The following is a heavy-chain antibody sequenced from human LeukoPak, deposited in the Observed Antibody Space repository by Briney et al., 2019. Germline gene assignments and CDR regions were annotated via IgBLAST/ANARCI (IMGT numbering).Heavy chain of an antibody. Sequence: SVKVSCKASGGTFSSYTISWVRQAPGQGLEWMGRIIPILGIANYAQKFQGRVTITADKSTSTAYMELSSLRSEDTAVYYCARAGVAAAGYDYWGQGTLVTVPS. J-gene: IGHJ4*02. V-gene: IGHV1-69*02. D-gene: IGHD6-13*01. CDR1: GGTFSSYT. CDR3: ARAGVAAAGYDY. CDR2: IIPILGIA.